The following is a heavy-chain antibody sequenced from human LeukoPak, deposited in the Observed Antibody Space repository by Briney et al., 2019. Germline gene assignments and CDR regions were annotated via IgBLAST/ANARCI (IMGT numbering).Heavy chain of an antibody. V-gene: IGHV4-61*02. Sequence: SETLSLTCTVSGGSISSGSYYWSWIRQPAGKGLEWIRRIYTSGSTNYNPSLKSRVTISVDTSKNQFSLKLSSVTAADTAVYYCARESDSSGYYSYWGQGTLVTVSS. CDR3: ARESDSSGYYSY. J-gene: IGHJ4*02. CDR1: GGSISSGSYY. CDR2: IYTSGST. D-gene: IGHD3-22*01.